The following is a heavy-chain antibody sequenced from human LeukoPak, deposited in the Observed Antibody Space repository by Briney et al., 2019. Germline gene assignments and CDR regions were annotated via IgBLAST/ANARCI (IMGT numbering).Heavy chain of an antibody. V-gene: IGHV3-21*01. CDR1: GFTFSSYS. J-gene: IGHJ4*02. CDR2: ISSSSSYI. Sequence: GGSLRLSCAASGFTFSSYSMNWVRQAPGKGLEWVSSISSSSSYIYYADSVKGRFTISRDNAKNSLYLQMYSLRAEDTAVYYCARDKDYDILTGYDSGIDYWGQGTLVTVSS. D-gene: IGHD3-9*01. CDR3: ARDKDYDILTGYDSGIDY.